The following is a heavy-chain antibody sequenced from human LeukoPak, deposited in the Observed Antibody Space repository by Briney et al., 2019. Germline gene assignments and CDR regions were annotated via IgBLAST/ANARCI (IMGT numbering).Heavy chain of an antibody. CDR3: AMPGLLHYY. D-gene: IGHD2-15*01. Sequence: PSETLSLTCAVYGGSFSGYYWSWIRQPPGKGLEWIGEINHSGSTNYNPSLKSRVTISVDTSKNQFSLRLSSVTAADTAVYYCAMPGLLHYYWGQGTLVTVSS. V-gene: IGHV4-34*01. J-gene: IGHJ4*02. CDR1: GGSFSGYY. CDR2: INHSGST.